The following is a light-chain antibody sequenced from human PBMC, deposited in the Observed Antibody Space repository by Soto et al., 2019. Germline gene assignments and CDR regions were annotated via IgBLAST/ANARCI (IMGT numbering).Light chain of an antibody. CDR3: CSYAGSSTFWV. J-gene: IGLJ3*02. CDR1: SSDVGSYNV. V-gene: IGLV2-23*03. Sequence: QSVLTQPASVSGSPGQSITLSCTGTSSDVGSYNVVSWYQQHPGKAPKLRISEGSKRPSGVSNLFSGSRSGNTAYLTISGLQAEDEADSYCCSYAGSSTFWVFGGGTQLTV. CDR2: EGS.